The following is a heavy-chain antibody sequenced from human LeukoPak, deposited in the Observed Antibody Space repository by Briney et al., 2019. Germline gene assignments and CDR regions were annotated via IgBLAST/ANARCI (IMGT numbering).Heavy chain of an antibody. CDR1: GGSFNKYY. Sequence: SETLSLTCAVSGGSFNKYYISWIRQPPGKGLEWIGEINYSGSTYYNPSLESRVTISVDTSKNQFSLKLSSVTAADTAVYYCATPDSSGYYYLYWGQGTLVTVSS. D-gene: IGHD3-22*01. V-gene: IGHV4-34*01. J-gene: IGHJ4*02. CDR3: ATPDSSGYYYLY. CDR2: INYSGST.